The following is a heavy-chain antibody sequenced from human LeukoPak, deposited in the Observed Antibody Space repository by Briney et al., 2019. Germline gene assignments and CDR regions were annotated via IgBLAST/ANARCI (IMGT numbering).Heavy chain of an antibody. D-gene: IGHD6-13*01. Sequence: GGSLRLSCADSGFTLSSNYMSWVRQAPGNGLEWVSVIYSGGSTYYADSVKGRFTISRDNSKNTLYLQMNSLRAEDTAVYYCARVKGGSSWYTAYYMDVWGKGTTVTVSS. CDR2: IYSGGST. J-gene: IGHJ6*03. CDR1: GFTLSSNY. CDR3: ARVKGGSSWYTAYYMDV. V-gene: IGHV3-53*01.